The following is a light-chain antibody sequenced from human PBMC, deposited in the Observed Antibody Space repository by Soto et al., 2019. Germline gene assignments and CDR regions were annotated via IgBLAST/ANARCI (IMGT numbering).Light chain of an antibody. V-gene: IGLV2-14*01. CDR3: SSYTSRSTLV. CDR1: SSDVGGYNY. CDR2: EVS. J-gene: IGLJ1*01. Sequence: QSALTQPPSASGSPGQSVTISCTGTSSDVGGYNYVSWYQQHPGKAPKLMIYEVSNRPSGVSNRFSGSKSGNTASLTISGLQAEVEADYYCSSYTSRSTLVFGTATKVTVL.